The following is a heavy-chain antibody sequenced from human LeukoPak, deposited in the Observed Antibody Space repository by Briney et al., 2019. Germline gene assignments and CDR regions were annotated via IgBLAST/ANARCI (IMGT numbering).Heavy chain of an antibody. D-gene: IGHD6-6*01. V-gene: IGHV4-4*02. CDR1: GGSISSSTW. CDR3: ARRDIAARLNWFDP. Sequence: SETLSLTCAVSGGSISSSTWWTWVRLPPGKGLEWIGEVFYSGSTNLNPSLKSRLTMSVDESKHEFSLKLSSVTAADTAVYYCARRDIAARLNWFDPWGQGTLVTVSS. CDR2: VFYSGST. J-gene: IGHJ5*02.